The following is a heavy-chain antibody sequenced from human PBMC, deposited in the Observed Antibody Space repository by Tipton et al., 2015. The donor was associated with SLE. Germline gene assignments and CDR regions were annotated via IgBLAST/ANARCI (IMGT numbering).Heavy chain of an antibody. Sequence: SLRLSCAASGFTFSSYSMNWVRQAPGKGLEWVSYISSSSSTIYYADSVKGRFTISRDNAKNSLYLQMSSLRAEDTAVYYCARGETNPSYYFYMDVWGRGTTVTVSS. D-gene: IGHD1-14*01. J-gene: IGHJ6*03. CDR3: ARGETNPSYYFYMDV. CDR1: GFTFSSYS. CDR2: ISSSSSTI. V-gene: IGHV3-48*01.